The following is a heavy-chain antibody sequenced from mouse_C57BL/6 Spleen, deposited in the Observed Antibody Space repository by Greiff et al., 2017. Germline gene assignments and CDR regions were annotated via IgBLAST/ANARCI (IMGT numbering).Heavy chain of an antibody. CDR1: GYTFTSYW. Sequence: VQLQQPGAELVKPGASVKLSCKASGYTFTSYWMHWVKQRPGQGLEWIGMIHPNSGSTNYNEKFKSKATLTVDKSSSTAYMQLSSLTSEDSAVYYCANPLTTVVAKREYYAMDYWGQGTSVTVSS. D-gene: IGHD1-1*01. J-gene: IGHJ4*01. CDR3: ANPLTTVVAKREYYAMDY. V-gene: IGHV1-64*01. CDR2: IHPNSGST.